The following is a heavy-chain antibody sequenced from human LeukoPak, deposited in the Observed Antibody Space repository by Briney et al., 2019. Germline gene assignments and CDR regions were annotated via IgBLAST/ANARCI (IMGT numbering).Heavy chain of an antibody. V-gene: IGHV1-2*06. CDR3: ARTYDSSGYYYNWFDP. CDR1: GYTFTGYY. Sequence: ASVKVSCKASGYTFTGYYMHWVRQAPGQGLEWMGRINPNSGGTNYAQKFQGRVTMARDTSISTAYMELSRLRSDDTAVYYCARTYDSSGYYYNWFDPWGQGTLVTVSS. D-gene: IGHD3-22*01. J-gene: IGHJ5*02. CDR2: INPNSGGT.